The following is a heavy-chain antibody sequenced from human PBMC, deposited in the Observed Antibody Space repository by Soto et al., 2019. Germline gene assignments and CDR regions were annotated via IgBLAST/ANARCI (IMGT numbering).Heavy chain of an antibody. D-gene: IGHD3-3*01. Sequence: QVQLQESGPGLVKPSETLSLTCTVSGGCISTYYWSWIRQPPGKGLEWIGYIYYNGNTNYNPSLKSRVTISVDTSKNQFSLRLRSVSAADTAVYYCARDGSRYDFWSGPYYFDYWGQGTLVTVSS. CDR1: GGCISTYY. CDR3: ARDGSRYDFWSGPYYFDY. J-gene: IGHJ4*02. CDR2: IYYNGNT. V-gene: IGHV4-59*01.